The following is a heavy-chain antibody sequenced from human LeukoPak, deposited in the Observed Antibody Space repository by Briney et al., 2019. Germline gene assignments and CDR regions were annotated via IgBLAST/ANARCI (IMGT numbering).Heavy chain of an antibody. CDR3: AKAAIVAKIQNWCDP. CDR1: GFTFISYA. CDR2: IIGSGGST. D-gene: IGHD5-12*01. V-gene: IGHV3-23*01. Sequence: GGSLRLSCAASGFTFISYAMSWVRQAPGKGLEWVSAIIGSGGSTYYADSAKGRFTTSRDNSKNTLYLQMNSLRAEDTAVYYCAKAAIVAKIQNWCDPWGQGTLVTVSS. J-gene: IGHJ5*02.